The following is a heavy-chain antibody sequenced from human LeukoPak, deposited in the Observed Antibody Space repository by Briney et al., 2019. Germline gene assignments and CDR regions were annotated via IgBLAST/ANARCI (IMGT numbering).Heavy chain of an antibody. V-gene: IGHV4-31*03. CDR1: GGSISSGGYY. J-gene: IGHJ4*02. CDR3: ARDAFDSNYFDY. D-gene: IGHD4-11*01. CDR2: IHYSGST. Sequence: SETLSLTCTVSGGSISSGGYYWSWIRQHPGKGLEWIGYIHYSGSTYYNPSLKSRVTISVDRSKNHFSLKLSSVTAADTAVYYCARDAFDSNYFDYWGQGALVTVSS.